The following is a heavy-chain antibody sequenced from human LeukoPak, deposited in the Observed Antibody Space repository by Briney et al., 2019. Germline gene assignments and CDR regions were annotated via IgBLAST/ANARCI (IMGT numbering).Heavy chain of an antibody. J-gene: IGHJ4*02. D-gene: IGHD5-18*01. CDR3: ARGSSRLSGYSSS. CDR2: IYYTGST. Sequence: SETLSLTCSVSGGSISGYYWSWIRQPPGKGLEWIGYIYYTGSTNYNPSLKSRVSISVDTSKNQFSLNVSSVTAADTAVYYCARGSSRLSGYSSSWGQGTLVTVSS. CDR1: GGSISGYY. V-gene: IGHV4-59*01.